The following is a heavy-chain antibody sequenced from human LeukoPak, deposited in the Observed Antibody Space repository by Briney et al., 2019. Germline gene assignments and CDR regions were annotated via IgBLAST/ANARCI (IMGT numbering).Heavy chain of an antibody. CDR2: IIPIFGTA. CDR3: ARDLTLRFLEWPANWFDP. V-gene: IGHV1-69*13. J-gene: IGHJ5*02. Sequence: ASVKVSCKASGGTFSSYAISWVRQAPGQGLEWMGGIIPIFGTANYAQKFQGRVTITADESTSTAYMELSSLRSEDTAVYYCARDLTLRFLEWPANWFDPWGQGPLVTVSS. D-gene: IGHD3-3*01. CDR1: GGTFSSYA.